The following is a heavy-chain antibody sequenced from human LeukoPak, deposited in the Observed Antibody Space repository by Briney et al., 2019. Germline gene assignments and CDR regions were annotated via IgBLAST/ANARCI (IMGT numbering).Heavy chain of an antibody. CDR2: ISSSGSII. J-gene: IGHJ4*02. CDR3: ARDDGYHYGFDY. D-gene: IGHD5-24*01. CDR1: GFTFSDYY. Sequence: GGSLRLSCAASGFTFSDYYMSWLRQAPGKGLEWVSYISSSGSIIHYADSVKGRFTISRDNAKNSLYLQMNSLRAEDMAIYYCARDDGYHYGFDYWGQGTLVTVSS. V-gene: IGHV3-11*04.